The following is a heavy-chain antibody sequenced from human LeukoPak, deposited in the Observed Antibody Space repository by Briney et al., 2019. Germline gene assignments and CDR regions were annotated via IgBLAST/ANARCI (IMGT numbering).Heavy chain of an antibody. CDR2: INPNSGGT. CDR1: GYTFTGYY. Sequence: ASVKVSCKASGYTFTGYYMHWVRQAPGQGLEWMGWINPNSGGTNYAQKFQGRVTITRDTSISTAYMELSRLRSDDTAVYYCARGYSSGWYVDYFDYWGQGTLVTVSS. J-gene: IGHJ4*02. CDR3: ARGYSSGWYVDYFDY. V-gene: IGHV1-2*02. D-gene: IGHD6-19*01.